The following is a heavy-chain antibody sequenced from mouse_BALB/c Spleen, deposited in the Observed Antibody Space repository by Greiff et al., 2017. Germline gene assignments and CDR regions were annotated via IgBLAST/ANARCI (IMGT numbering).Heavy chain of an antibody. J-gene: IGHJ4*01. CDR2: IYPGDGDT. CDR1: GYAFSSYW. Sequence: LVESGAELVRPGSSVKISCKASGYAFSSYWMNWVKQRPGQGLEWIGQIYPGDGDTNYNGKFKGKATLTADKSSSTAYMQLSSLTSEDSAVYFCARFLITTEAMDYWGQGTSVTVSS. D-gene: IGHD2-4*01. CDR3: ARFLITTEAMDY. V-gene: IGHV1-80*01.